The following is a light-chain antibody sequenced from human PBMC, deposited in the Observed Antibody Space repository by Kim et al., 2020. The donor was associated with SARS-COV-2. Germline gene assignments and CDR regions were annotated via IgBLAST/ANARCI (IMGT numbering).Light chain of an antibody. CDR1: QSVSSSY. J-gene: IGKJ1*01. Sequence: YPAERASLSSRACQSVSSSYLAWDQQKPGQTPRLLIYGASSRATGIPDRFSGSGSGTDFTLTISRLGSVDFAVYYCQQYSSSPPTFGQGTKVEIK. V-gene: IGKV3-20*01. CDR3: QQYSSSPPT. CDR2: GAS.